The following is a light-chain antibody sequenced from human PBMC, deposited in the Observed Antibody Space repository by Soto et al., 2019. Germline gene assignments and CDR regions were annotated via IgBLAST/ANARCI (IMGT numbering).Light chain of an antibody. V-gene: IGLV2-14*01. CDR2: EVS. J-gene: IGLJ1*01. CDR3: SSYSISTAYL. Sequence: QSVLTQPASVSGPPGQSITISCTGTSSDVGGYDYVSWYQLHPGKAPKLMIFEVSNRPSGVSYRFSGSKSGNTASLTISGLQVEDEADYFCSSYSISTAYLFGTGTKVTVL. CDR1: SSDVGGYDY.